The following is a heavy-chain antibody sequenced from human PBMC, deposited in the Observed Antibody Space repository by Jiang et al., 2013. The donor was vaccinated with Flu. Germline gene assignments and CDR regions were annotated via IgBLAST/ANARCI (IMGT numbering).Heavy chain of an antibody. CDR3: ARVIYHGSGRYHFDS. J-gene: IGHJ4*02. V-gene: IGHV7-4-1*02. Sequence: KISCKASGYTFSNYAINWGATGPWTRGLSGWDGINTNTGNPTYAQGFTDRFVFSLDTSVSTAHLRINSLKTEDTGVYFCARVIYHGSGRYHFDSWGQGTLVTVPS. CDR1: GYTFSNYA. CDR2: INTNTGNP. D-gene: IGHD3-10*01.